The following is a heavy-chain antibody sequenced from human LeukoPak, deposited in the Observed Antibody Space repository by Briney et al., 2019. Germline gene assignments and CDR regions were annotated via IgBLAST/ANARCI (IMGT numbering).Heavy chain of an antibody. CDR2: ISYDGSNK. CDR3: AKRSCSSTSCKTDWFDP. D-gene: IGHD2-2*01. J-gene: IGHJ5*02. CDR1: GFTFTSYS. Sequence: HTGGSLRLSCAASGFTFTSYSMNWVRQAPGKGLEWVAVISYDGSNKYYADSVKGRFTISRDNSKNTLYLQMNSLRAEDTAVYYCAKRSCSSTSCKTDWFDPWGQGTLVTVSS. V-gene: IGHV3-30*18.